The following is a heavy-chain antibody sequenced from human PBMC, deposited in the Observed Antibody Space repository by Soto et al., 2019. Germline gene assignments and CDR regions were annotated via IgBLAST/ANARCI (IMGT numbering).Heavy chain of an antibody. D-gene: IGHD3-3*01. CDR3: ARDQREGGITIFGGGY. CDR1: GFTFSSYA. V-gene: IGHV3-30-3*01. CDR2: ISYDGSNK. Sequence: GGSLRLSCAASGFTFSSYAMHWVRQAPGKGLEWVAVISYDGSNKYYADSVKGRFTISRDNSKNTLYLQMNSLRAEDTAVYYCARDQREGGITIFGGGYWGQGTLVTVSS. J-gene: IGHJ4*02.